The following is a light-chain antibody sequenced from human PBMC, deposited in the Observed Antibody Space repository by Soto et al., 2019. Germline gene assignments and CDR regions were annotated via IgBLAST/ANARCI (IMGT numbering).Light chain of an antibody. CDR2: GAS. Sequence: ESVLTQSPGTLSLSPGERATLSCRASQSVSSSYLAWYQQKPGQAPRLLIYGASSRATGIPDRFSGSGSGTDFTLTISRLEPEDFAVYYCQQYGSSPLTFGGGNKVDIK. J-gene: IGKJ4*01. CDR1: QSVSSSY. CDR3: QQYGSSPLT. V-gene: IGKV3-20*01.